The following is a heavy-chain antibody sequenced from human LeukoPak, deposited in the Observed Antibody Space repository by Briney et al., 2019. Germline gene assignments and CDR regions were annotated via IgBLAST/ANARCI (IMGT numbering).Heavy chain of an antibody. V-gene: IGHV4-59*11. CDR1: GGSISSHY. CDR2: IYYSGST. CDR3: ARTGLSGSYYFDY. D-gene: IGHD2-2*01. Sequence: SETLSLTCTVSGGSISSHYWSWIWKPPRKGQEWIGYIYYSGSTNYNPSLKSRVSISVDTSKNQFALKVSSVTAADTAGYYCARTGLSGSYYFDYWGQGSLVTVCS. J-gene: IGHJ4*02.